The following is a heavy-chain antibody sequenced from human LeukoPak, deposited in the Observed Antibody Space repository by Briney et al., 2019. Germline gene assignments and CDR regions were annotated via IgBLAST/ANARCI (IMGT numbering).Heavy chain of an antibody. Sequence: GGSLRLSCAASGFTFSSYGMHWVRQAPGKGLEWVAVIWYDGSNKYYADSVKGRFTISRDNSKNTLYLQMNSLRAEDTAVYYCARILYGSGSYGVDCWGQGTLVTVSS. D-gene: IGHD3-10*01. V-gene: IGHV3-33*01. CDR3: ARILYGSGSYGVDC. CDR2: IWYDGSNK. J-gene: IGHJ4*02. CDR1: GFTFSSYG.